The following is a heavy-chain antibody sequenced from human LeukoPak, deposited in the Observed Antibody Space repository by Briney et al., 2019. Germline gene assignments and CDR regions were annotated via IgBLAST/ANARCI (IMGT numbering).Heavy chain of an antibody. Sequence: GGSLRLSCAASGFTFSSYEMNWLRQTPVKGLEWISYINGRGTTFYYADSVKGRFTISRDNAKNSLYLQMNSLRAEDTAVYYCAELGITMIGGVWGKGTTVTISS. D-gene: IGHD3-10*02. J-gene: IGHJ6*04. V-gene: IGHV3-48*03. CDR3: AELGITMIGGV. CDR1: GFTFSSYE. CDR2: INGRGTTF.